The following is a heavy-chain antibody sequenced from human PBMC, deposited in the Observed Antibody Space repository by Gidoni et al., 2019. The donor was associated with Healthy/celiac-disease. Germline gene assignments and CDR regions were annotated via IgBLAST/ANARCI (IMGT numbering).Heavy chain of an antibody. CDR3: ARSLVVPAAMGTHFFDY. D-gene: IGHD2-2*01. Sequence: QVQLVQSGAEVKKPGSSVKVSCKASGGTFSSYAISWVRQAPGQGLEWLGGIIPIFGTANYAQKFQGRVTITADESTSTAYMELSSLRSEDTAVYYCARSLVVPAAMGTHFFDYWGQGTLVTVSS. CDR2: IIPIFGTA. V-gene: IGHV1-69*01. J-gene: IGHJ4*02. CDR1: GGTFSSYA.